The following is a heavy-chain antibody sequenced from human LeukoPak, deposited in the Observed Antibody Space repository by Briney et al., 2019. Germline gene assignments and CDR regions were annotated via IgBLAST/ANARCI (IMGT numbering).Heavy chain of an antibody. J-gene: IGHJ4*02. CDR3: ARNTPGEESH. Sequence: GGSLRLSCVASGFPFSGYWMDWVRQAPGKGLEWVANIKQDGSEKYYVDSVKGRFTISRDNAKNSLYLQMNSLRGEDTAVYYCARNTPGEESHWGQGTLVTVSS. CDR1: GFPFSGYW. D-gene: IGHD2-2*01. CDR2: IKQDGSEK. V-gene: IGHV3-7*01.